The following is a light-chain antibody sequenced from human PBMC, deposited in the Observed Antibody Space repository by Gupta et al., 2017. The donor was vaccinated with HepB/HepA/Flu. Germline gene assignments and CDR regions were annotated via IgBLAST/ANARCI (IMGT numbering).Light chain of an antibody. V-gene: IGLV7-43*01. J-gene: IGLJ3*02. CDR2: NTI. CDR1: TGAVTSGYY. Sequence: QTVVTQEPSLTVSPGGTVTLTCASSTGAVTSGYYPNWFQQKPGQAPRALIYNTINKHSWTPARFSGSLLGGKAALTLSGVQPEDEAEYYCLLYYGGPWVFGGGTKLTVL. CDR3: LLYYGGPWV.